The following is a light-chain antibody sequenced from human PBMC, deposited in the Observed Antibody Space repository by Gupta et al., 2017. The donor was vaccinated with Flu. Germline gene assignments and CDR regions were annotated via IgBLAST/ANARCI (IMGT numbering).Light chain of an antibody. CDR1: QSAGSY. V-gene: IGKV1-39*01. CDR2: AAS. CDR3: QQSYNPPCT. Sequence: GDRATITCRASQSAGSYLTWYQQKAGKAPRLLIYAASSMHDGIPSRFSGSGSGTDFTLTISTLQPEDFAFYYCQQSYNPPCTFGQGTKLEIK. J-gene: IGKJ2*02.